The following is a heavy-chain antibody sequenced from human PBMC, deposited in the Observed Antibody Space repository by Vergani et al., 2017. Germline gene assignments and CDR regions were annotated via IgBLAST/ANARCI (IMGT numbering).Heavy chain of an antibody. CDR1: GYTFTGYY. Sequence: QVQLVQSGAEVQKPGASVKVSCKASGYTFTGYYMHWVRQAPGQGLEWMGWINPNSGGTNYAQKFQGRVTMTRDTSISTAYMELSRLRSDDPAVYYCARGYCSSTSCYIPNDAFDIWGQGTMVTVSS. D-gene: IGHD2-2*02. J-gene: IGHJ3*02. V-gene: IGHV1-2*02. CDR3: ARGYCSSTSCYIPNDAFDI. CDR2: INPNSGGT.